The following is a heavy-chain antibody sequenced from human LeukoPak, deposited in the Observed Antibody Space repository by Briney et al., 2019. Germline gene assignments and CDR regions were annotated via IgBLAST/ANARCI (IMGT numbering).Heavy chain of an antibody. CDR3: ARGRGLRYFDWSYYFDY. V-gene: IGHV3-21*01. D-gene: IGHD3-9*01. CDR1: GFTFSSYS. J-gene: IGHJ4*02. Sequence: PGGSLRLSCAASGFTFSSYSMNWVRQAPGKGLEWVSSISSSSSYIYYADSVKGRFTISRDNAKNSLYLQMNSLRAEDTAVCYCARGRGLRYFDWSYYFDYWGQGTLVTVSS. CDR2: ISSSSSYI.